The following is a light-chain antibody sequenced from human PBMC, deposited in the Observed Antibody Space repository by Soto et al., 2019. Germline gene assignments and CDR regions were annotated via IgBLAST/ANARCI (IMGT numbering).Light chain of an antibody. Sequence: EIVLTQSPATLSLSPGERATLSCRDSQSVSSYLAWYQQKPGQAPRLLIYDASNRATGSPARFSGSGSGTDFTLTISSLEPEDFAVYYCQQRSNWPPYTFGQGTKLEIK. V-gene: IGKV3-11*01. CDR3: QQRSNWPPYT. J-gene: IGKJ2*01. CDR2: DAS. CDR1: QSVSSY.